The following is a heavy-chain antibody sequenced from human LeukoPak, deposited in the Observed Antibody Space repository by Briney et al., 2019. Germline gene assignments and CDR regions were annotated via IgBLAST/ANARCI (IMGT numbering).Heavy chain of an antibody. CDR2: ISYDGSNK. V-gene: IGHV3-30-3*01. J-gene: IGHJ4*02. CDR3: ARERIAARLSHRIFDY. D-gene: IGHD6-6*01. CDR1: GFTFSSYA. Sequence: GGSLRLSCAASGFTFSSYAMHWVRQAPGKGLEWVAVISYDGSNKYYADSVKGRFTISRDNSKNTLYLQMNSLRAEDTAVYYCARERIAARLSHRIFDYWGQGTLVTVSS.